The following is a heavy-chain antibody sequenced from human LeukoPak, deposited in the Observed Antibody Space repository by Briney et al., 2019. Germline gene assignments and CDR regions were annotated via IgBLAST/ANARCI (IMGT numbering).Heavy chain of an antibody. D-gene: IGHD3-22*01. J-gene: IGHJ3*02. Sequence: SETLSLTCAVYGGSFSGYYWSWIRQPPGKGLEWIGEINHSGSTNYNPSLKSRVTISVDTSKNQFSLKLSSVTAADMAVYYCARVGSGYREQHAFDIWGQGTMVTVSS. CDR3: ARVGSGYREQHAFDI. CDR2: INHSGST. V-gene: IGHV4-34*01. CDR1: GGSFSGYY.